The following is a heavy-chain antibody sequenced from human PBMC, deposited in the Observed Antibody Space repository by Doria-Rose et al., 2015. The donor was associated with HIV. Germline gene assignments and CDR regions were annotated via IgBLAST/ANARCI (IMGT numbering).Heavy chain of an antibody. CDR3: AKAPIIGPKYYFYMDV. CDR2: ISWDSGAK. CDR1: GFSFESYA. D-gene: IGHD3-3*01. J-gene: IGHJ6*03. Sequence: VQLVQSGGGLVQPGRSLRLSCVGSGFSFESYAMHWVRLAPGQGLEWVAGISWDSGAKGNADSVERRFTISRDNAKKSVDLEMRSLRPEGTAFYYCAKAPIIGPKYYFYMDVWGKGTSVTVSS. V-gene: IGHV3-9*01.